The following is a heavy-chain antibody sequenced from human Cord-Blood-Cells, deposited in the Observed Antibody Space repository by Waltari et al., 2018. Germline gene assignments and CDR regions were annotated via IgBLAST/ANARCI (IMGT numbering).Heavy chain of an antibody. V-gene: IGHV3-7*01. CDR3: ARDEGLGDFDY. CDR2: RKQDGSEK. D-gene: IGHD3-16*01. CDR1: GFTSRSHW. J-gene: IGHJ4*02. Sequence: EVQLVESGGGLVQPGRSLSLSCLASGFTSRSHWIRCVRQAPGKGLEGVANRKQDGSEKYYVDSVKGRFTISRDNAKNSLYLQMNSRRAEDTAVYYCARDEGLGDFDYWGQGTLVTVSS.